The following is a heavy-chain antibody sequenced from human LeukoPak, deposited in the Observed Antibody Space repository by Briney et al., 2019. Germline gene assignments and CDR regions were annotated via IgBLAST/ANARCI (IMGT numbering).Heavy chain of an antibody. D-gene: IGHD6-19*01. CDR2: ISGRGSGGST. CDR3: AKLLAVPKSYYFNS. V-gene: IGHV3-23*01. J-gene: IGHJ4*02. CDR1: GFTFSSYA. Sequence: GGSLRLSCAASGFTFSSYAMSWVRQAPGKGLEWVSTISGRGSGGSTYYADSVKDRFTTSRDTSKDTLYLQMNSLTAEDTAVYYCAKLLAVPKSYYFNSGGQGPLVTVSS.